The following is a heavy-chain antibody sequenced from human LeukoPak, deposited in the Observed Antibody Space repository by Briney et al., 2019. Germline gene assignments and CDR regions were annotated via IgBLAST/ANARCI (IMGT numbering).Heavy chain of an antibody. Sequence: PSQTLSLTCAVSGGSISSGGYPWSWIRQPPGKGLEWIGYIYHSGSTYYNPSLKSRVTISVDRSKNQFSLKLSSVTAADTAVYYCASRSGYEEVDYWGQGTLVTVSS. J-gene: IGHJ4*02. CDR1: GGSISSGGYP. CDR2: IYHSGST. V-gene: IGHV4-30-2*01. CDR3: ASRSGYEEVDY. D-gene: IGHD5-12*01.